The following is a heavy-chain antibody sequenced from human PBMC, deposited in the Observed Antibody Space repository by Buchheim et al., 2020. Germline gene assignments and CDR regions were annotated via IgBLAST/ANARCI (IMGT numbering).Heavy chain of an antibody. Sequence: QVQLVQSGAEVKKPGASVKVSCKASGYTFSSYYMHWVRQAPGQGLEWMGIINPSGGSTSYVQKFQGRVTMTRDTSTSTVYMELSSLRSEDTAVYYCARIPRRITIFGVPLASMDVWGQGTT. CDR1: GYTFSSYY. J-gene: IGHJ6*02. CDR2: INPSGGST. D-gene: IGHD3-3*01. V-gene: IGHV1-46*01. CDR3: ARIPRRITIFGVPLASMDV.